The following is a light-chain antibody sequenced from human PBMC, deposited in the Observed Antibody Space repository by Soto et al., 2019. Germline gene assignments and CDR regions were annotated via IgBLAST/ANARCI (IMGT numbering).Light chain of an antibody. Sequence: DIQMTQSPSTLSASVGDRVTITCRASQSISNWLAWYQQKPGKAPKLLIYKASTLESGVPSKFSGSGSGTEFTHTISSLQPDDFGTYYCQQYNKYRTFGQGTKVEIE. CDR2: KAS. CDR1: QSISNW. V-gene: IGKV1-5*03. J-gene: IGKJ1*01. CDR3: QQYNKYRT.